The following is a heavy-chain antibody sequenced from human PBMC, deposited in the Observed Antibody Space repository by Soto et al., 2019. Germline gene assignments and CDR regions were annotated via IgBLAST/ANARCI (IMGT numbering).Heavy chain of an antibody. CDR3: ARGPYSSGWLSYYYYYGMDV. CDR2: MNPNSGNT. CDR1: GYTFTSYD. V-gene: IGHV1-8*01. J-gene: IGHJ6*02. Sequence: ASVKVSCKASGYTFTSYDINWVRQATGQGLEWMGWMNPNSGNTGYAQKFQGRVTVTRNTSISTAYMELSSLRSEDTAVYYCARGPYSSGWLSYYYYYGMDVWGQGTTVTVSS. D-gene: IGHD6-19*01.